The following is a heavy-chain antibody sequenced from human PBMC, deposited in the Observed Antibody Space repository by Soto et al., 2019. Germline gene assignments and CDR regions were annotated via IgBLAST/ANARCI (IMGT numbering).Heavy chain of an antibody. CDR2: IHDSGGT. CDR1: RVTVQICTEY. Sequence: PSGSLALTCTACRVTVQICTEYWRWIRQPSGQGLEWIGYIHDSGGTKYNPSLKNRVTISVDTSKNQFSLKLTSVTAADTGVYYCASGEIGDTIFGVPTVAYYYGLDVWGQGTMVTVSS. CDR3: ASGEIGDTIFGVPTVAYYYGLDV. V-gene: IGHV4-61*01. D-gene: IGHD3-3*01. J-gene: IGHJ6*02.